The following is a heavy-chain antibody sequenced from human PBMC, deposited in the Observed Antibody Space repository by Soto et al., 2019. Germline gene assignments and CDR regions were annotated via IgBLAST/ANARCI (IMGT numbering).Heavy chain of an antibody. J-gene: IGHJ4*02. CDR3: AKVNSGWYSYFDY. D-gene: IGHD6-19*01. CDR2: ISGSGGSK. V-gene: IGHV3-23*01. CDR1: GFTFSSYA. Sequence: EVQLLESGGCLVQPGGSLRLSCADSGFTFSSYAMSWVRQAPGKGLEWVSAISGSGGSKDYADSVKGRFTISRDNSKNTLYLQMSSLRAEDTAVYYCAKVNSGWYSYFDYWGQGTLVTVSS.